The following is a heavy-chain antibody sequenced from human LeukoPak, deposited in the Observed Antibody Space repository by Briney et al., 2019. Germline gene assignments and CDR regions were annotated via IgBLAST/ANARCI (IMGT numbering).Heavy chain of an antibody. V-gene: IGHV2-5*02. Sequence: SGPTLVKPTQTLTLTCTFSGFSLSTSGVGVGWIRQPPGKALGWLALIYWDDDKRYSPSLKSRLTITKDTSKNQVVLTMTNMDPVDTATYYCAHSPGWIQLWDTFDYWGQGTLVTVSS. CDR3: AHSPGWIQLWDTFDY. CDR2: IYWDDDK. J-gene: IGHJ4*02. CDR1: GFSLSTSGVG. D-gene: IGHD5-18*01.